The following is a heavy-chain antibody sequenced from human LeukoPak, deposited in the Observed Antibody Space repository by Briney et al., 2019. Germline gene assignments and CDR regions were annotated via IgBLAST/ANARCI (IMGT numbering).Heavy chain of an antibody. D-gene: IGHD3-10*01. CDR2: ISSSSSSTM. V-gene: IGHV3-48*04. Sequence: GGSLRLSCAASGFTFSSYSMNWVRQAPGKGLEWVSYISSSSSSTMYYADSVKGRFTISRDNAKNSLYLQMNSLRAEDTAVYYCARETYYYGSGSYPHYYYMDVWGKGTTVTVSS. CDR1: GFTFSSYS. J-gene: IGHJ6*03. CDR3: ARETYYYGSGSYPHYYYMDV.